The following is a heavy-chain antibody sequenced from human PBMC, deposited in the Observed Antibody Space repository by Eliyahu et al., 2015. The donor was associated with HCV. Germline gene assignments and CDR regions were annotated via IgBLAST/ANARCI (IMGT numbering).Heavy chain of an antibody. CDR2: IYNSGST. D-gene: IGHD3-22*01. J-gene: IGHJ3*02. Sequence: EWIAYIYNSGSTDYNPSLKSRVTISVDTSKNQLSLKLTSVTAADTAVYYCARGGPYDSSGYPHDAFDIWGQGTTVTVSS. V-gene: IGHV4-59*09. CDR3: ARGGPYDSSGYPHDAFDI.